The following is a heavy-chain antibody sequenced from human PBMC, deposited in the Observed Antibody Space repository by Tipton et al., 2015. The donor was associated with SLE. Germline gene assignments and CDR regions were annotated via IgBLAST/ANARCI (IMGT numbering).Heavy chain of an antibody. CDR2: IYAGGSNS. CDR1: GFTLGDYI. Sequence: QLVQSGGGLVQPGGSLRLSCEASGFTLGDYIMSWVRQAPGKGLEWVSLIYAGGSNSYYADSVKGRFTISRDNSKNTLYLQVNSLRAEDTAVYYCARGFNWRDFDYWGQGTLVTVSS. V-gene: IGHV3-23*03. CDR3: ARGFNWRDFDY. J-gene: IGHJ4*02. D-gene: IGHD1-20*01.